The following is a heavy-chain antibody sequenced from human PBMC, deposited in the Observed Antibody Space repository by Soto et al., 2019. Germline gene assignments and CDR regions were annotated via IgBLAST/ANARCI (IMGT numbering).Heavy chain of an antibody. J-gene: IGHJ6*02. Sequence: QVQLVQSGAEVKKPGSSVKVSCKASGGTFSSYAISWVRQAPGQGLEWMGGIIPIFGTANYAQKFQVRVTITADESTSTAYMELSSLRSDDTAVYYWARHVPAAGYYYGMDVWGQGTTVTVSS. D-gene: IGHD2-2*01. CDR3: ARHVPAAGYYYGMDV. CDR1: GGTFSSYA. V-gene: IGHV1-69*12. CDR2: IIPIFGTA.